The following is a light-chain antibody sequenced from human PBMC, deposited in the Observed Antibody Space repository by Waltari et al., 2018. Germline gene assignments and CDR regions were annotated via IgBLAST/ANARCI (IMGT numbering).Light chain of an antibody. V-gene: IGKV3-11*01. J-gene: IGKJ1*01. CDR2: DVS. Sequence: EIVLTQSPGTLSLSPGESATLSCRASQSVGTAVTWYQQKPGQAPRILIYDVSNRATAIPDRFSGSGSGTDFTLTISSLEPEDFAVYYCHQRSNWPRTFGQGTKVELK. CDR1: QSVGTA. CDR3: HQRSNWPRT.